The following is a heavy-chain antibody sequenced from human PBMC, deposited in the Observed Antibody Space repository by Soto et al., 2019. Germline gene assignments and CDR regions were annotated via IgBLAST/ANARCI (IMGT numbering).Heavy chain of an antibody. V-gene: IGHV4-34*01. CDR3: ARALGLYGSSQGAYYYYYMDV. CDR2: INPSGST. D-gene: IGHD6-6*01. CDR1: DGSLSGYF. Sequence: QVQLQQWGAGLLKASETLSLTCAVYDGSLSGYFWSWIRQPPGKGLEWIGEINPSGSTNYSPSLKSRVTISGDTSKNQFSLKLRSVTAADTAVYYCARALGLYGSSQGAYYYYYMDVWGKGTTVTVSS. J-gene: IGHJ6*03.